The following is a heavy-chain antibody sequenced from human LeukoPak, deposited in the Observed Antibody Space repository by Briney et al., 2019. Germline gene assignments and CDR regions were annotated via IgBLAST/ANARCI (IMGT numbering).Heavy chain of an antibody. V-gene: IGHV4-34*01. J-gene: IGHJ3*02. CDR3: ARDRPAGLYSGYARRHAFDI. CDR1: GGSFSGYY. D-gene: IGHD5-12*01. CDR2: INHSGST. Sequence: SETLSLTCAVYGGSFSGYYWSWIRQPPGKGLEWIGEINHSGSTNYNPSLKSRVTISVDTSKNQFSLKLSSVTAADTAVYYCARDRPAGLYSGYARRHAFDIWGQGTMVTVSS.